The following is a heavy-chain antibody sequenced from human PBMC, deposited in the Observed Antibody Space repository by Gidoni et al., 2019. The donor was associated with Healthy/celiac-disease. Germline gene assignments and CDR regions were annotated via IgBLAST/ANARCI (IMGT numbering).Heavy chain of an antibody. Sequence: EVQLVESGGGLVQPGGSLRLSCAASGFTFSSYSMNWVRQAPGKGLEWVSYISSSSSTIYYADSVKGRFTISRDNAKNSLYLQMNSLRDEDTAVYYCARDTRATTGDAFDIWGQGTMVTVSS. V-gene: IGHV3-48*02. CDR3: ARDTRATTGDAFDI. D-gene: IGHD1-1*01. CDR1: GFTFSSYS. J-gene: IGHJ3*02. CDR2: ISSSSSTI.